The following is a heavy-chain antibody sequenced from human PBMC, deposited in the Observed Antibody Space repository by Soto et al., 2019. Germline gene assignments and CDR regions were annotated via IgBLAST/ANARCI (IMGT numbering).Heavy chain of an antibody. CDR2: IIPIFGTA. V-gene: IGHV1-69*13. D-gene: IGHD3-10*01. J-gene: IGHJ6*02. Sequence: SVKVSCKASGGTFSSYAISWVRQAPGQGLEWMGGIIPIFGTANYAQKFQGRVTITADESTSTAYMELSSLRSEDTAVYYCARDVSPRGHPLYSGMDVWGQGTTVTVSS. CDR1: GGTFSSYA. CDR3: ARDVSPRGHPLYSGMDV.